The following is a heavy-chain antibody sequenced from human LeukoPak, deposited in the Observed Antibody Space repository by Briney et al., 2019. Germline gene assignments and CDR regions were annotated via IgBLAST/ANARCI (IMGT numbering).Heavy chain of an antibody. J-gene: IGHJ4*02. Sequence: GRSLRLSCAASGFTFSSYAMHWVRQAPGKGPEWVAVISYDGSNKYYADSVKGRFTISRDNSKNTLYLQMNSLRAEDTAVYYCARDRLAVAELDYWGQGTLVTVSS. V-gene: IGHV3-30-3*01. D-gene: IGHD6-19*01. CDR2: ISYDGSNK. CDR3: ARDRLAVAELDY. CDR1: GFTFSSYA.